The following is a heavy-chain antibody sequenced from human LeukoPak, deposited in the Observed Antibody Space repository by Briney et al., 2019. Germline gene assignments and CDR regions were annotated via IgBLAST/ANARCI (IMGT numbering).Heavy chain of an antibody. V-gene: IGHV4-34*01. CDR2: INHSGST. J-gene: IGHJ4*02. CDR1: GGSFSAHF. Sequence: SETLSLTCAVFGGSFSAHFWSWIRRPPGKGLEWIGEINHSGSTNYNPSLKSRVTISVDTSKNQFSLKLSSVTAADTAVYYCARRATVVTPYYFDYWGQGTLVTVSS. CDR3: ARRATVVTPYYFDY. D-gene: IGHD4-23*01.